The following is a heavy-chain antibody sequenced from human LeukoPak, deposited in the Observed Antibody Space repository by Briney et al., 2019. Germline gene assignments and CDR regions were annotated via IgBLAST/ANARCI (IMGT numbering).Heavy chain of an antibody. Sequence: SVKVSCKASGGTFSSYAISWVRQAPGQGLEWMGRIIPILDIANYAQKFQGRVTITADKSTSTAYMELSSLRSEDTAVYYCARDFHEGGAAALHPTPFDIWGQGTMVTVSS. CDR3: ARDFHEGGAAALHPTPFDI. D-gene: IGHD6-13*01. V-gene: IGHV1-69*04. CDR1: GGTFSSYA. CDR2: IIPILDIA. J-gene: IGHJ3*02.